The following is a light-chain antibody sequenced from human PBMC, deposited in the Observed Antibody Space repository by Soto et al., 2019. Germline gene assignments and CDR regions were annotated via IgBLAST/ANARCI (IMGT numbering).Light chain of an antibody. Sequence: QSVLTQPPSVSAAPGQRVTISCTGSSSNIGAGYEAHWYQQVPGTAPKLLIYENNNRPSWVPDRFSGSKSGTSASLAITGLPAEDEAEYYCQSYDSSLSGYVFGTGTKLTVL. J-gene: IGLJ1*01. V-gene: IGLV1-40*01. CDR2: ENN. CDR3: QSYDSSLSGYV. CDR1: SSNIGAGYE.